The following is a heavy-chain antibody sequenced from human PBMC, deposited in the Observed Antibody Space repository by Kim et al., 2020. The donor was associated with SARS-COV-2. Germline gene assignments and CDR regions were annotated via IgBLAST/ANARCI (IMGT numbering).Heavy chain of an antibody. CDR1: GGSISSYY. CDR2: IYYSGST. CDR3: ARGWYCSSTSCYTYYYYYMDV. Sequence: SETLSLTCTVSGGSISSYYWSWIRQPPGKGLEWIGYIYYSGSTNYNPSLKSRVTISVDTSKNQFSLKLSSVTAADTAVYYCARGWYCSSTSCYTYYYYYMDVWGEGTTVTVSS. V-gene: IGHV4-59*01. D-gene: IGHD2-2*02. J-gene: IGHJ6*03.